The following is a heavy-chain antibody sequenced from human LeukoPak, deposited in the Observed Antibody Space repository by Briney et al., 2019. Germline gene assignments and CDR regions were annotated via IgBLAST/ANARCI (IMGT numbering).Heavy chain of an antibody. CDR1: GGSISSGGYY. Sequence: PSGTLSLTCTVSGGSISSGGYYWSWIRQHPGKGLEWIGYIYYSGSTYYNPSLKSRVTISVDTSKNQFSLKLSSVTAADTAVYYCARDHPNWNYGRYYYYGMDVWGQGTTVTVSS. V-gene: IGHV4-31*03. D-gene: IGHD1-7*01. CDR3: ARDHPNWNYGRYYYYGMDV. CDR2: IYYSGST. J-gene: IGHJ6*02.